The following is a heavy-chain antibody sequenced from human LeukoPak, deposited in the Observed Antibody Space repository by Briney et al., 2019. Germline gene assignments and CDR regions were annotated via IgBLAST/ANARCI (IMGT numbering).Heavy chain of an antibody. V-gene: IGHV1-18*01. Sequence: ASVKVSCKASGYTFTSYGISWVRQAPGQGLEWMGWISAYNGNTNYAQKLQGRVTMTTDTSTSTAYIELRSLRSDDTAVYYCARGIRDYYDSSGYHYWGQGTLATVSS. CDR3: ARGIRDYYDSSGYHY. D-gene: IGHD3-22*01. J-gene: IGHJ4*02. CDR2: ISAYNGNT. CDR1: GYTFTSYG.